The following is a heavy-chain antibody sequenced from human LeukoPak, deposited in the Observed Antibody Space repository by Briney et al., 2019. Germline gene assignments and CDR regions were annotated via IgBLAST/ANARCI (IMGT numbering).Heavy chain of an antibody. Sequence: SETLSLTCTVSGVSITSSGNYWGWIRQPPGKGLEWIGSIYYSGSTLYNPSLKSRVTISVDTSKNQFSLKLTSVTAADTAVYYCARNHTDIVVVTGGWFDPWGQGTPVTVSS. CDR3: ARNHTDIVVVTGGWFDP. J-gene: IGHJ5*02. CDR2: IYYSGST. CDR1: GVSITSSGNY. V-gene: IGHV4-39*01. D-gene: IGHD2-21*02.